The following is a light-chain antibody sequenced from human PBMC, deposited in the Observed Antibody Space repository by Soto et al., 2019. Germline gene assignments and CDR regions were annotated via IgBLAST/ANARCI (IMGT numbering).Light chain of an antibody. CDR2: SAS. CDR1: QHISNY. J-gene: IGKJ1*01. CDR3: QQSYSTPPVT. V-gene: IGKV1-39*01. Sequence: DIQMTQSPSSLSASVGDRVTITCRASQHISNYLNWYQQKPGKAPKLLINSASRLQSGVPSRFSGSGSGTDFTLTISSLQPEDFATYYCQQSYSTPPVTFGQGTKVEIK.